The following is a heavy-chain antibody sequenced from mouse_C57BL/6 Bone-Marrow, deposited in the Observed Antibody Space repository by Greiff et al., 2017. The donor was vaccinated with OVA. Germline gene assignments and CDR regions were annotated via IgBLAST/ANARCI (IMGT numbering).Heavy chain of an antibody. J-gene: IGHJ3*01. V-gene: IGHV1-59*01. CDR2: IDPSDSYT. Sequence: QVQLQQSGAELVRPGTSVKLSCKASGYTFTSYWMHWVKQRPGQGLEWIGVIDPSDSYTNYNQKFKGKATLTVDTSSSTAYMQLSSLTSEDSAVYYCARYPYGSLPWFAYWGQGTLVTVSA. CDR1: GYTFTSYW. D-gene: IGHD1-1*01. CDR3: ARYPYGSLPWFAY.